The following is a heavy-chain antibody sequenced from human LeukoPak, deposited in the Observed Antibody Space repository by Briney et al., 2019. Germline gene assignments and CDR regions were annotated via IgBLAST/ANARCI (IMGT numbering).Heavy chain of an antibody. Sequence: GASVKVSCKASGYTFTGYYMHWVRQAPGQGLEWMGWINANSGGTDYAQKFRDRVTMTRDTSISTAYMELSRLRSDDTAVYYCARDGHGGNSFDYWGQGTLVTVSS. CDR2: INANSGGT. CDR3: ARDGHGGNSFDY. D-gene: IGHD4-23*01. J-gene: IGHJ4*02. CDR1: GYTFTGYY. V-gene: IGHV1-2*02.